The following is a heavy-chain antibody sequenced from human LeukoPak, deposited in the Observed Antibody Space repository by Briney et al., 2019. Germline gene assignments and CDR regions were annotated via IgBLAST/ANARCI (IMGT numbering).Heavy chain of an antibody. CDR3: AKKGGIVVVQYYYMDV. D-gene: IGHD2-15*01. Sequence: GGSLRLSCAASGFTFSSYAMSWVRQAPGKGLEWVSAISGSGGSTYYADSVKGRFTISRDNSKNTLYLQMNSLRAEDTAVYYCAKKGGIVVVQYYYMDVWGKGTTVTVSS. CDR2: ISGSGGST. CDR1: GFTFSSYA. V-gene: IGHV3-23*01. J-gene: IGHJ6*03.